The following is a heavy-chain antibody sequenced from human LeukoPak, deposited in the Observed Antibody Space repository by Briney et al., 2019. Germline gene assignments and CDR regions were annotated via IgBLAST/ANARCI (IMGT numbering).Heavy chain of an antibody. Sequence: ASVKVSCKASGYTFTSYGISWVRQAPGQGLEWMGWISAYNGNTNYAQKLQGRVTMTTDTSTSTAYMELRSLRSDDTAVYYCAREAYYYDSSGYYYFDYRGQGTLVTVSS. D-gene: IGHD3-22*01. CDR3: AREAYYYDSSGYYYFDY. CDR1: GYTFTSYG. CDR2: ISAYNGNT. V-gene: IGHV1-18*01. J-gene: IGHJ4*02.